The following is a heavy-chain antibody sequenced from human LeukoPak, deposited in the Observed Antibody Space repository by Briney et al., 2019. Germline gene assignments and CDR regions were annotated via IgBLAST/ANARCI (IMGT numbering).Heavy chain of an antibody. CDR2: FDPEDGET. CDR1: GYTLTELS. CDR3: ATDVWFGESSFDY. Sequence: ASVKVSXKVSGYTLTELSMHWVRQAPGKGLEWMGGFDPEDGETIYAQKFQGRVTMTEDTSTDTAYMELSSLRSEDTAVYYCATDVWFGESSFDYWGQGTLVTVSS. D-gene: IGHD3-10*01. V-gene: IGHV1-24*01. J-gene: IGHJ4*02.